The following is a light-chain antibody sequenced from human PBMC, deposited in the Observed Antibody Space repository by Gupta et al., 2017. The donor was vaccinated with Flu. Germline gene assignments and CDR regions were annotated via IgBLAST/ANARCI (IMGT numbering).Light chain of an antibody. Sequence: VTISCSGSRSNIGSNTVNWYQQLPRTAPKLLIYTNNQRPSGVPDRFSGSKSDTSASLAISGLQSEDEADYYCASWDDSLNGGVFGGGTKLTVL. CDR1: RSNIGSNT. V-gene: IGLV1-44*01. CDR2: TNN. CDR3: ASWDDSLNGGV. J-gene: IGLJ3*02.